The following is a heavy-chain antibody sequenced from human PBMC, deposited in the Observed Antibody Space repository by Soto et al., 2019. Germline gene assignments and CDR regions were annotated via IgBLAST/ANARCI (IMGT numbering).Heavy chain of an antibody. CDR1: GYTFTSYD. D-gene: IGHD1-20*01. CDR3: ARYNIPAYSYYGIDV. CDR2: MNPNSGNT. V-gene: IGHV1-8*01. Sequence: GASVKVSCKASGYTFTSYDINWVRQATGQGLEWMGWMNPNSGNTGYAQKFQGRVTMTRNTYISTAYMELRSLRSEDTAVYYCARYNIPAYSYYGIDVWCQGTMVTVSS. J-gene: IGHJ6*02.